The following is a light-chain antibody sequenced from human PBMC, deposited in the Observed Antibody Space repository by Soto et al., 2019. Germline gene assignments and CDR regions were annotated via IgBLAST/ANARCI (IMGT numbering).Light chain of an antibody. V-gene: IGKV3-20*01. CDR3: QQYKEWPPFT. CDR1: EPVSTSF. CDR2: GAS. Sequence: VLTQSPGTLSLSPGERATLSCRASEPVSTSFLAWYQQKRGQPPRLLIYGASTRATGVPDRFSGSGSGTDFTLTISELDPEDFAVYYCQQYKEWPPFTFGQGTRLEIK. J-gene: IGKJ5*01.